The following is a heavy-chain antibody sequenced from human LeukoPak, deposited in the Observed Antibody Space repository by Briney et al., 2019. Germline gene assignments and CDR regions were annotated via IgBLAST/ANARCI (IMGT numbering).Heavy chain of an antibody. D-gene: IGHD6-13*01. CDR2: INHSGST. CDR3: AREEAIAAAGTDFDY. CDR1: GGSFSGYY. Sequence: SETLSLTCAVYGGSFSGYYWSWIRQPPGKGLEWIGEINHSGSTNYNPSLKSRVTISVDTSKNQFSLKLSSVTAADTAVYYCAREEAIAAAGTDFDYWGQGTLVTVSS. V-gene: IGHV4-34*01. J-gene: IGHJ4*02.